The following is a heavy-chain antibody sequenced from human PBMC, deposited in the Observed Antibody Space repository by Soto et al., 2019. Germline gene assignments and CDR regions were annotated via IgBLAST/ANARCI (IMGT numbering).Heavy chain of an antibody. V-gene: IGHV1-69*06. J-gene: IGHJ5*02. CDR1: GGTFSSYA. CDR2: IIPIFGTA. D-gene: IGHD2-2*01. CDR3: ARVKRGLWSTTKIWENWFDP. Sequence: SVKVSCKASGGTFSSYAISWVRQAPGQGLEWMGGIIPIFGTANYAQKFQGRVTITADKSTSTAYMELSSLRSEDTAVYYCARVKRGLWSTTKIWENWFDPWGQGTLVTAPQ.